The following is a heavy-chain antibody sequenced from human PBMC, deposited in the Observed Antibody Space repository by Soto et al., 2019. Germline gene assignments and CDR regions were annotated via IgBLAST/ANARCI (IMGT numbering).Heavy chain of an antibody. CDR2: INPKSGGT. CDR3: ARGDSTDCSNGVCSFFYNHDMDV. CDR1: GYSFTDYH. V-gene: IGHV1-2*04. D-gene: IGHD2-8*01. J-gene: IGHJ6*02. Sequence: ASVKVYCKASGYSFTDYHIHWVRQAPGQGLEWLGRINPKSGGTSTAQKFQGWVTMTTDTSISTASMELTRLTSDDTAIYYCARGDSTDCSNGVCSFFYNHDMDVWGQGTTVTVSS.